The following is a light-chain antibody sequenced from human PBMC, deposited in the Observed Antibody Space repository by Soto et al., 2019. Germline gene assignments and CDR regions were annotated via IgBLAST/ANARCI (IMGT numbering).Light chain of an antibody. CDR2: EVN. Sequence: QSALTQPASVSGSPGQSITISCTGTNSDIGSYTSVSWYQQHPGHAPKLVIFEVNNRPSGISNRFSGSKSGSTASLTISGLQTEDEAIYFCSSFTTATSWVFGAGTKLTVL. J-gene: IGLJ3*02. CDR3: SSFTTATSWV. V-gene: IGLV2-14*01. CDR1: NSDIGSYTS.